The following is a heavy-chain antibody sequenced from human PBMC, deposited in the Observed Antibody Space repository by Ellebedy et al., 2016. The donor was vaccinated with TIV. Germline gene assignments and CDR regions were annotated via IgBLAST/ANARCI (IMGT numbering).Heavy chain of an antibody. CDR1: GFTFSSYS. J-gene: IGHJ6*02. Sequence: GGSLRLSXAASGFTFSSYSMNWVRQAPGKGLEWVSSISSSSSYIYYADSVKGRFTISRDNAKNSLYLQMNSLRAEDTAVYYCARDGAPLPSEYYYDSSGYYNYYYGMDVWGQGTTVTVSS. CDR3: ARDGAPLPSEYYYDSSGYYNYYYGMDV. D-gene: IGHD3-22*01. V-gene: IGHV3-21*01. CDR2: ISSSSSYI.